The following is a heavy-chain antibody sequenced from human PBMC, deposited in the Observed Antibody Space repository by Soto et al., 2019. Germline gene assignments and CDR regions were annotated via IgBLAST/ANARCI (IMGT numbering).Heavy chain of an antibody. CDR3: ARVYYESPGPTKYPALDF. D-gene: IGHD3-22*01. V-gene: IGHV3-7*01. Sequence: GGSLRLSCAASGFIFSDYSMSWVRQSPGKGLEGAANIKQDGGEEDYVDSVKGRLTISRDNAKNSLYLQMNSLRAEDTAGYYCARVYYESPGPTKYPALDFWGQETMVTVSS. CDR1: GFIFSDYS. J-gene: IGHJ3*01. CDR2: IKQDGGEE.